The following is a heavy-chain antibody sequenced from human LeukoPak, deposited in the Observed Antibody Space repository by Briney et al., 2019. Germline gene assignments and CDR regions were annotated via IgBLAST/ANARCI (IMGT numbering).Heavy chain of an antibody. Sequence: GGSLRLSCAASGFTFSSYGMHWVRQAPGKGLEWVANIGQDGSDQHYVDSVKGRFTISRDNAKNSLFLQMNSLRTEDTAVYYCVRDSYTNTWHFQNKDYWGQGTLVTVSS. CDR2: IGQDGSDQ. CDR1: GFTFSSYG. D-gene: IGHD2-2*02. V-gene: IGHV3-7*01. CDR3: VRDSYTNTWHFQNKDY. J-gene: IGHJ4*02.